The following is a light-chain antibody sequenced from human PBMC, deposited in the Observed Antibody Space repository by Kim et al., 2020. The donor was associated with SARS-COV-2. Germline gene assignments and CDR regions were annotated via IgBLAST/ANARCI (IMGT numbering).Light chain of an antibody. CDR2: DAS. CDR1: QSVDNY. J-gene: IGKJ4*01. CDR3: QQRSDWPLT. Sequence: EIVLTQSPATLSLSPGERATLSCRASQSVDNYLAWYQQKPGQAPRLLIYDASNRATGIPARFSGSGSGTDFSLTISSLQPEDFAVYFCQQRSDWPLTFGGGTKVDIK. V-gene: IGKV3-11*01.